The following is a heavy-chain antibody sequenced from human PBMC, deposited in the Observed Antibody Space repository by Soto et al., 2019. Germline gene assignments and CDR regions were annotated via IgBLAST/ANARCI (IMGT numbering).Heavy chain of an antibody. CDR1: GYTFTNYA. V-gene: IGHV1-3*01. Sequence: QVQLVQSGAEVKKPGASVKVSCKASGYTFTNYAMHWVRQAPGQRLEWMGWINAGNGNTKYSQKFQGRVTITRDTAASTAYMDLSSLRSEDTVVYYCARGGSLFWFFDPWGRGTLVTVSS. J-gene: IGHJ2*01. CDR2: INAGNGNT. D-gene: IGHD2-15*01. CDR3: ARGGSLFWFFDP.